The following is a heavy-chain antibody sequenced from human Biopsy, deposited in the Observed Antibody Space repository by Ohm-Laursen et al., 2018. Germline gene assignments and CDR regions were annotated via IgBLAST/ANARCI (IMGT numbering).Heavy chain of an antibody. D-gene: IGHD6-25*01. Sequence: ASVKVSCKVSGYKFTSYGMSWVRQAPGQGFEWMGRISGYNGNTNYAQKFQGRTTMTIDAATSTGYMDLRSLKSDDTAVYYCARIAAAGWDDYWGQGTLVTVSS. V-gene: IGHV1-18*01. CDR3: ARIAAAGWDDY. J-gene: IGHJ4*02. CDR2: ISGYNGNT. CDR1: GYKFTSYG.